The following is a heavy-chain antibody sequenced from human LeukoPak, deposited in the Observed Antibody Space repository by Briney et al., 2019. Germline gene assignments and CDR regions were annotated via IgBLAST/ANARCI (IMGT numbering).Heavy chain of an antibody. CDR2: IKQDGSQS. D-gene: IGHD3-3*01. CDR3: ALEGSGRSLDP. J-gene: IGHJ5*02. V-gene: IGHV3-7*01. Sequence: GGSMRLSCAASGFIPSNVWMSWVRQAPGKGLEWVANIKQDGSQSYYVDSVEGRFTISRDTARNSLHLQINSLRAEDTAMYYCALEGSGRSLDPWGQGTLVTVSS. CDR1: GFIPSNVW.